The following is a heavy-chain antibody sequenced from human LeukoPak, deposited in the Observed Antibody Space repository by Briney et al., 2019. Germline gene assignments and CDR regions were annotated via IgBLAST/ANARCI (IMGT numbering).Heavy chain of an antibody. CDR3: ARRMGYCSGGSCYADFDY. CDR2: IYPGDSDT. V-gene: IGHV5-51*01. Sequence: GESLKISCKGSGYSFTSYWIGWVRHMPGKGLEWMGIIYPGDSDTRYSPSFQGQVTISADKSISTAYLQWSSLKASDTAMYYCARRMGYCSGGSCYADFDYWGQGTLVTVSS. CDR1: GYSFTSYW. D-gene: IGHD2-15*01. J-gene: IGHJ4*02.